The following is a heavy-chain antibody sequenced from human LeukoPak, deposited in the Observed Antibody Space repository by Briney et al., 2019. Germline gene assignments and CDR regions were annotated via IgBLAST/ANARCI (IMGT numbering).Heavy chain of an antibody. Sequence: RTGGSLRLSCAASGFRFSDFYMSWIRQAPGKGLEWVSQISSSGNAIYYTDSVKGRFTISRDNGKNSLFLQMNSLRAEDTAVYYCAREGSSWYAAPIDYWGQGTLVTVSS. CDR2: ISSSGNAI. CDR1: GFRFSDFY. J-gene: IGHJ4*02. V-gene: IGHV3-11*04. CDR3: AREGSSWYAAPIDY. D-gene: IGHD6-13*01.